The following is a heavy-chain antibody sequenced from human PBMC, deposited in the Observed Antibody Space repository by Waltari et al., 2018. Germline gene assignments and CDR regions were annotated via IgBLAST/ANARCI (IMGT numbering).Heavy chain of an antibody. CDR1: GFSFGTYW. CDR3: VRDSAARPELFDS. Sequence: EVQLVQSGGGLVQPGGSLRLSCAASGFSFGTYWMHWVRQAPGKGLVWVSRINNDGSSTDYADSVKGRFTISRDNAKNTLYLQMNSLRAEDTAVYYCVRDSAARPELFDSWGQGSLVTVSS. V-gene: IGHV3-74*01. D-gene: IGHD6-6*01. J-gene: IGHJ4*02. CDR2: INNDGSST.